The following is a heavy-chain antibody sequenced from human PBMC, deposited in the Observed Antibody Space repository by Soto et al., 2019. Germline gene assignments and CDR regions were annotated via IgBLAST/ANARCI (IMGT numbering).Heavy chain of an antibody. J-gene: IGHJ3*02. Sequence: GESLKISCKASGYSFSFYWIGWARQMPGKGLEWMAIMYPDDSDIRYSPSFESHVTISADKSTSTAFLQWSSLKASDTAMYYCATAYVYDFENSNYYRDAFDIWGQGTLLTVSS. V-gene: IGHV5-51*01. CDR2: MYPDDSDI. CDR1: GYSFSFYW. D-gene: IGHD3-22*01. CDR3: ATAYVYDFENSNYYRDAFDI.